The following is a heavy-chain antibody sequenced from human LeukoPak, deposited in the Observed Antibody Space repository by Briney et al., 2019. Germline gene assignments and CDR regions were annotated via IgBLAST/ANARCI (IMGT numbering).Heavy chain of an antibody. CDR3: ARDKFVYCSSTSCLNYFDY. CDR2: TRYDGSNK. D-gene: IGHD2-2*01. J-gene: IGHJ4*02. V-gene: IGHV3-30*02. CDR1: GFTFSSYG. Sequence: GGSLRLSCAASGFTFSSYGMHWVRQAPGKGLEWVAFTRYDGSNKYYADSVKGRFTISRDNSKNMLYLQMNSLRAEDTAVYYCARDKFVYCSSTSCLNYFDYWGQGTLVTVSS.